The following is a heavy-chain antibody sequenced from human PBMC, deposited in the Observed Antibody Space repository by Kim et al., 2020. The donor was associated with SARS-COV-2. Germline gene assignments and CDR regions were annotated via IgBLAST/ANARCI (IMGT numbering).Heavy chain of an antibody. CDR1: GYTFTSYA. CDR2: INTNTGNP. J-gene: IGHJ6*02. V-gene: IGHV7-4-1*02. CDR3: AREGNPLHSSGWYEPYYYCGMDV. D-gene: IGHD6-19*01. Sequence: ASVKVSCKASGYTFTSYAMNWVRQAPGQGLEWMGWINTNTGNPTYAQGFTGRFVFSLDTSVSTAYLQISSLKAEDTAVYYCAREGNPLHSSGWYEPYYYCGMDVWGQGTTVTVSS.